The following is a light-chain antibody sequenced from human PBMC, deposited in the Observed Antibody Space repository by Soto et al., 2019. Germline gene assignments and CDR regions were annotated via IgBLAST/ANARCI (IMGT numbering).Light chain of an antibody. Sequence: QAVVTQPPSASGTPGQRVSISCSGNSSNIGSNTVNWYHQLPGTAPTLLIYSNNQRPSEIPDRFSGSKSGTSASLAISGLQSEDEADYYCATWDDSLNGWVFGGGTKLTVL. CDR3: ATWDDSLNGWV. V-gene: IGLV1-44*01. CDR1: SSNIGSNT. J-gene: IGLJ3*02. CDR2: SNN.